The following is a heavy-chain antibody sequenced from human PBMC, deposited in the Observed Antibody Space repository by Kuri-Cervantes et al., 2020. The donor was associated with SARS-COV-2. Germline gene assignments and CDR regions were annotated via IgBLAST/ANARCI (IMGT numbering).Heavy chain of an antibody. V-gene: IGHV4-34*01. CDR1: GGSFSGYY. J-gene: IGHJ5*02. D-gene: IGHD2-2*01. Sequence: SETLSLTCAVYGGSFSGYYWSWIRQPPGKGLEWIGEINHSGCTNYNPSLKSRVTISVDTSKNQFSLKLSSVTAADTAVYYCARDCGSSTSCYALDPWGQGTLVTDSS. CDR3: ARDCGSSTSCYALDP. CDR2: INHSGCT.